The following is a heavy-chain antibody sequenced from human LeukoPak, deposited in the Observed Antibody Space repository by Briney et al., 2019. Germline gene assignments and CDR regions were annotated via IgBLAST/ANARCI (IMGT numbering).Heavy chain of an antibody. CDR2: IRSKANSYAT. V-gene: IGHV3-73*01. Sequence: GGSLRLSCAASGFTFSSYAMSWVRQASGKGLEWVGRIRSKANSYATAYAASVKGRFTISRDDSKNTAYLQMNSLKTEDTAVYYCTVGWDCSSTSCYEFDYWGQGTLVTVSS. D-gene: IGHD2-2*01. J-gene: IGHJ4*02. CDR3: TVGWDCSSTSCYEFDY. CDR1: GFTFSSYA.